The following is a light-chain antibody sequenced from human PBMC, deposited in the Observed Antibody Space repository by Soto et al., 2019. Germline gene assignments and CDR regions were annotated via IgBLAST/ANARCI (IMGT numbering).Light chain of an antibody. J-gene: IGKJ5*01. CDR3: QQANSFPIT. Sequence: DIQMTQSPSSVSPSVGDSVTIVCRASQGISSWLAWYQQKPGKAPKXLIYAASSLQSGVPSRFRGSGSGTDLTLTISRLKPEDCETYDCQQANSFPITFGQGTRLEIK. CDR1: QGISSW. CDR2: AAS. V-gene: IGKV1D-12*01.